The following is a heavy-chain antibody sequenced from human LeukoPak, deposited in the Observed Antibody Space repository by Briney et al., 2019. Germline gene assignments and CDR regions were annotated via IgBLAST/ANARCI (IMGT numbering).Heavy chain of an antibody. CDR3: ARDYCSSTSCLFSAFSMDV. CDR1: GGTFSSYA. D-gene: IGHD2-2*01. J-gene: IGHJ6*02. V-gene: IGHV1-69*13. CDR2: IIPIFGTA. Sequence: GASVKVSCKASGGTFSSYAISWVRQAPGQGLEWMGGIIPIFGTANYAQKFQGRVTITADESTSTAYMELSSLRSEDTAVYYCARDYCSSTSCLFSAFSMDVWGQGTTVTVSS.